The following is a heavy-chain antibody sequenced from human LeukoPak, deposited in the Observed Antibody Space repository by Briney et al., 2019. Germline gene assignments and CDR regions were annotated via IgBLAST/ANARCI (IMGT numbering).Heavy chain of an antibody. J-gene: IGHJ5*02. CDR1: GGSISGYY. D-gene: IGHD2-2*01. Sequence: PSETLSLTCTVSGGSISGYYWSWIRQPAGKGLEWIGRIYTSGTTHDNPSLKSRVTMSVDTSKNQFSLKLNSVTAADTAIYYCARRSDRNASPLRSWGQGTLVTVSS. CDR3: ARRSDRNASPLRS. V-gene: IGHV4-4*07. CDR2: IYTSGTT.